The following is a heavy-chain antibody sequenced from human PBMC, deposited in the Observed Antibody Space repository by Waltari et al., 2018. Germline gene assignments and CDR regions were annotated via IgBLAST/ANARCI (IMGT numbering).Heavy chain of an antibody. V-gene: IGHV4-4*07. J-gene: IGHJ1*01. Sequence: QLQLEESGPGLVKPSETLSLTCIVSGGSIGSYYWRWIRPPAGKGLEWIGRINNRGDTKYNPSLQSRITISVDNSRDQFSLRLSSVTAADTAVYYCAKAMSGDGSLFEFWGQGALVTVSS. D-gene: IGHD3-10*01. CDR3: AKAMSGDGSLFEF. CDR1: GGSIGSYY. CDR2: INNRGDT.